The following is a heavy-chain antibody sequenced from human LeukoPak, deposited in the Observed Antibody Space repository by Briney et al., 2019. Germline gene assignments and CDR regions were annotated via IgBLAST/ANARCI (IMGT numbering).Heavy chain of an antibody. CDR3: ARGYTMSGYYLDY. J-gene: IGHJ4*02. CDR1: GFTFSSFG. Sequence: GRSLRLSCAASGFTFSSFGMHWVRQAPGKGLEWVAVIWYDGSDKYYTDSVKGRFTISRDNSKNTLYLQMNSLRAEDTAVYYCARGYTMSGYYLDYWGQGTLVTVSS. CDR2: IWYDGSDK. D-gene: IGHD3-3*01. V-gene: IGHV3-33*01.